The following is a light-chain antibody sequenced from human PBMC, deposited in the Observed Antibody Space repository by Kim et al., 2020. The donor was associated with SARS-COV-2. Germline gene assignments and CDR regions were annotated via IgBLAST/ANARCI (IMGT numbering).Light chain of an antibody. CDR3: QQSYSSPWT. V-gene: IGKV1-39*01. J-gene: IGKJ1*01. Sequence: DIQMTQSPSSLSASVGDRVTITCRATQSIVNYLNWYRQKPGKAPNLLIYGASTLQSGVPSRFRGSGSGTDFTLTISSLQAEDFATYYCQQSYSSPWTFGQGTKVDIK. CDR1: QSIVNY. CDR2: GAS.